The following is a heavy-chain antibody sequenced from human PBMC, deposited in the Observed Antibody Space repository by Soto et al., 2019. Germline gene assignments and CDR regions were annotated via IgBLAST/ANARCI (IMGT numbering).Heavy chain of an antibody. Sequence: QVQLVESGGGVVQPGRSLRLSCAASGFTFSSYGMHWVRQAPGKGLEWVAVIWYDGSNKYYADSVKGRFTISRDNSKNTLYLKMNRLRAEGTAVYYCARGNPGGIADRQRGDWFDPWGQGTLVTVSS. CDR2: IWYDGSNK. V-gene: IGHV3-33*01. J-gene: IGHJ5*02. D-gene: IGHD6-6*01. CDR1: GFTFSSYG. CDR3: ARGNPGGIADRQRGDWFDP.